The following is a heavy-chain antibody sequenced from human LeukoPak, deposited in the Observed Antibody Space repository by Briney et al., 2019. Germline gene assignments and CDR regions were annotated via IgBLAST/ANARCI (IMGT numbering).Heavy chain of an antibody. Sequence: SETLSLTCTVSGGSISSYYWSWIRQPPGKGLEWIGYIYYSGSTNYNPSLKSRVTISVDTSKNQFSLKLSSVTAADTAVYYCARARMATIRGYYFDYWGQGNLVTVSS. CDR2: IYYSGST. CDR1: GGSISSYY. J-gene: IGHJ4*02. D-gene: IGHD5-24*01. V-gene: IGHV4-59*01. CDR3: ARARMATIRGYYFDY.